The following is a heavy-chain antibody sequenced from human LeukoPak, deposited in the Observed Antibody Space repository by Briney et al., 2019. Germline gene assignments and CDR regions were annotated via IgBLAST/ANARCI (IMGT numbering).Heavy chain of an antibody. D-gene: IGHD6-13*01. Sequence: GGSLRLSCAASGFTFSSYWMHWVRQAPGKGLVWVSRINGDGSSTSYADSVKGRFTISRDNAKNTLYLQMNSLRAEDTAVYYCARDLKAAAGIGSGDAFDIWGQGTMVTVSS. CDR3: ARDLKAAAGIGSGDAFDI. V-gene: IGHV3-74*01. CDR1: GFTFSSYW. J-gene: IGHJ3*02. CDR2: INGDGSST.